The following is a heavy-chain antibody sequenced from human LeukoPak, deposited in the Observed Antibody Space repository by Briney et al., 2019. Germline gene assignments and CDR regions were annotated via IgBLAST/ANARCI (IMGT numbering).Heavy chain of an antibody. D-gene: IGHD1-26*01. J-gene: IGHJ4*02. Sequence: SETLSLTCAVYGGSFSGYYWSWIRQPPGKGLEWIGEINHSGSTNYNPSLKSRVTISVDTSKNQFSLKLSSVTAADTAVYYCARYEKWELHNYFDYWGQGTLVTVSS. V-gene: IGHV4-34*01. CDR2: INHSGST. CDR3: ARYEKWELHNYFDY. CDR1: GGSFSGYY.